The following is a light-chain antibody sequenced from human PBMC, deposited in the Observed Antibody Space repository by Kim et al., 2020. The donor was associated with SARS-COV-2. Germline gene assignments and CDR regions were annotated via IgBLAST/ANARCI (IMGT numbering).Light chain of an antibody. CDR1: KLGDKY. Sequence: SWSPGQTASITCSGDKLGDKYACWYQQKPGQSPVLVIYQDRKRPSGIPERFSGSNSGNTATLTISGTQAMDEADYYCQAWDSSTAVFGGGTKLTVL. J-gene: IGLJ3*02. CDR2: QDR. CDR3: QAWDSSTAV. V-gene: IGLV3-1*01.